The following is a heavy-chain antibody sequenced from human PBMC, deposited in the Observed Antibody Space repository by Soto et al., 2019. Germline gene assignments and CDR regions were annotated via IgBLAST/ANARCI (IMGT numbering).Heavy chain of an antibody. D-gene: IGHD2-21*01. Sequence: QVQLQESGPGLVKPSETLSLTCTVAGGSLTDHYWNWFRQSPGKGLHWIGYVYYSGGTNYNPSLKSRVTMSVDTSKNQFSLHLRSVTDADTAVHYCAGGNDWKSSTVDIGGQGTMVSVSS. V-gene: IGHV4-59*11. J-gene: IGHJ3*02. CDR2: VYYSGGT. CDR3: AGGNDWKSSTVDI. CDR1: GGSLTDHY.